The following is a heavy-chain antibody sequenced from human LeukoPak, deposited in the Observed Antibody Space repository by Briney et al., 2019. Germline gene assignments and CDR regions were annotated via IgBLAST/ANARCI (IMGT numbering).Heavy chain of an antibody. V-gene: IGHV4-39*07. CDR3: ARSVPDEYGSGSSVDY. J-gene: IGHJ4*02. CDR2: IYYSGST. D-gene: IGHD3-10*01. CDR1: GGSISSSSYY. Sequence: SETLSLTCTVSGGSISSSSYYWGWIRQPPGKGLEWIGSIYYSGSTYYNPSLKSRVTISVDTSKNQFSLKLSSVTAADTAVYYCARSVPDEYGSGSSVDYWGQGTLVTVSS.